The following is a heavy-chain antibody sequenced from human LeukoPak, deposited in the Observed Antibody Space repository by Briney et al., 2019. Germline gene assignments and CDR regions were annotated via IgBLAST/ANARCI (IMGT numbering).Heavy chain of an antibody. CDR3: ARFPEWELLGSPPP. Sequence: GGSLRLSCAASGFTFSNAWMSWVRQAPGKGLEWVSSISSSSSYIYYADSVKGRFTISRDNAKNSLYLQMNSLRAEDTAVYYCARFPEWELLGSPPPWGQGTMVTVSS. V-gene: IGHV3-21*01. D-gene: IGHD1-26*01. CDR2: ISSSSSYI. J-gene: IGHJ3*01. CDR1: GFTFSNAW.